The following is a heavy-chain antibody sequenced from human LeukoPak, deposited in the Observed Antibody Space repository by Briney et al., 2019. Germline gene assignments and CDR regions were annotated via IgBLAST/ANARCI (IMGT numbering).Heavy chain of an antibody. J-gene: IGHJ4*02. CDR3: ARYGGSYYFDY. CDR2: IKQDGSEK. Sequence: GGSPRLSCAASGFTFSSYWMSWVRQAPGKGLEWVANIKQDGSEKYYVDSVKGRFTISRDNAKNSLYLQMNSLRAEDTAVYYCARYGGSYYFDYWGQGTLVTVSS. CDR1: GFTFSSYW. V-gene: IGHV3-7*01. D-gene: IGHD1-26*01.